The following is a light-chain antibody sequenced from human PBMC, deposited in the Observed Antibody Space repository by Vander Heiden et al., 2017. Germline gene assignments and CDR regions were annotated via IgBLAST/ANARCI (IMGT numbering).Light chain of an antibody. Sequence: DSVMTQSPESQVGSRGERTPVNCKSSQSVFYSSNNKNYLAWYKQKPGQPPKLLIYWASTRESGVPDRFSGSGSGTDFTLTISSLQAEDVAVYYCKQYYRWTFGQGTKVEIK. V-gene: IGKV4-1*01. J-gene: IGKJ1*01. CDR3: KQYYRWT. CDR2: WAS. CDR1: QSVFYSSNNKNY.